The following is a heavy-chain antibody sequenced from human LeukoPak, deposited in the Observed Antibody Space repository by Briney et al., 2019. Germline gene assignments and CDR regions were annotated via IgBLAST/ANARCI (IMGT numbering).Heavy chain of an antibody. V-gene: IGHV3-23*01. CDR1: GFSFSNFA. J-gene: IGHJ4*02. CDR2: ISGSGGNT. CDR3: ATDRSRGMVGPTTFDY. Sequence: GGSLRLSCAASGFSFSNFAMSWVRQAPGKGLEWVSGISGSGGNTYYADSVKGRFTISRDNSKNTVYLQMSNLRAEDTAVYYCATDRSRGMVGPTTFDYWGQGTLVTVSS. D-gene: IGHD1-26*01.